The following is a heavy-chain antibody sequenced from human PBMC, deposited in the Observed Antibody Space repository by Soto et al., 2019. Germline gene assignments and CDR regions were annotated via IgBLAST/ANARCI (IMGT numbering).Heavy chain of an antibody. V-gene: IGHV6-1*01. CDR1: GDSVSSNSAA. D-gene: IGHD6-19*01. CDR2: TYYRSKWYN. Sequence: SQTLSLTCAISGDSVSSNSAAWNWIRQSPSRGLEWLGRTYYRSKWYNDYAVSVKSRITINPDTSKNQFSLQLNSVTPEDTAVYYCARVKRQWLERNYYYGMDVWGQGTKVTVYS. J-gene: IGHJ6*02. CDR3: ARVKRQWLERNYYYGMDV.